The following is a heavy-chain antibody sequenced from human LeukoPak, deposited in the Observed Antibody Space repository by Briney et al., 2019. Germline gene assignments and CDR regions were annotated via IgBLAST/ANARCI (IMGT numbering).Heavy chain of an antibody. D-gene: IGHD6-13*01. CDR1: GFTFSDYY. Sequence: GGSLRLSCAASGFTFSDYYMSWIRQAPGKGLEWVSYISSSSSYTNYADSVKGRFTISRDNAKNSLYMQMNSLRAEDTAVYYCARDRLKDAAAGTSFLFVYWGQGTLVTVSS. V-gene: IGHV3-11*06. CDR2: ISSSSSYT. CDR3: ARDRLKDAAAGTSFLFVY. J-gene: IGHJ4*02.